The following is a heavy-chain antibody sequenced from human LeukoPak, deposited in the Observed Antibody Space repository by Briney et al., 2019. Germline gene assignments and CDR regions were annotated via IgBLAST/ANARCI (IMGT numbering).Heavy chain of an antibody. CDR1: GYTFTSYA. J-gene: IGHJ4*02. CDR3: ARRDGGNLFGSVDY. Sequence: GASVKVSSKASGYTFTSYALNWVRQAPGQGLEWMGWINTNTGNPTYAQGFTGRFVFSLDTSVSTAYLQISSLKAEDTAVYYCARRDGGNLFGSVDYWGQGTLVTVSS. D-gene: IGHD4-23*01. V-gene: IGHV7-4-1*02. CDR2: INTNTGNP.